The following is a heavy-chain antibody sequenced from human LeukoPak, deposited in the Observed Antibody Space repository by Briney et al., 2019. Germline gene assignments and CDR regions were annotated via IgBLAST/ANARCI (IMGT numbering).Heavy chain of an antibody. CDR1: GGSISSYY. CDR3: ARHILWWNWYFDL. Sequence: SETLSLTCTVSGGSISSYYWSWIRQPPGKGLEWIGYIYYSGSTSYNPSLKSRVTISVDTSKNQFSLKLSSVTAADTAVYYCARHILWWNWYFDLWGRGTLVTVSS. D-gene: IGHD2-21*01. CDR2: IYYSGST. J-gene: IGHJ2*01. V-gene: IGHV4-59*08.